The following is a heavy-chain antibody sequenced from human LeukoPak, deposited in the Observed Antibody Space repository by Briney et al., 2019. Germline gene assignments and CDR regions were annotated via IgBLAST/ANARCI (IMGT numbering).Heavy chain of an antibody. CDR1: GGTFSDYA. CDR3: ATAGRRLFGVLIPLSFDY. CDR2: FIPILGTA. Sequence: ASVKVSCKASGGTFSDYALNWVRQAPGQGLEWMGVFIPILGTANSTQKFQGRVTITADISTNTVYMELSSLRSEDTALYYCATAGRRLFGVLIPLSFDYWGQGTLVTVSS. J-gene: IGHJ4*02. D-gene: IGHD3-3*01. V-gene: IGHV1-69*06.